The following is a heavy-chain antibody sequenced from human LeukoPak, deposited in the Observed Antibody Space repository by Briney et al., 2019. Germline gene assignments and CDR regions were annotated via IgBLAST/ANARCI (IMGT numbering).Heavy chain of an antibody. CDR2: MSTSGQTR. Sequence: GGSLRLSCTASGFTFSDYYMSWIRRAPVKGLEWLSYMSTSGQTRFYADSVKGRFTISRDNAKNSLYLQMNSLRVEDTALYYCATSLHYYDTSVWGQGTLVTVSS. J-gene: IGHJ4*02. CDR1: GFTFSDYY. V-gene: IGHV3-11*01. CDR3: ATSLHYYDTSV. D-gene: IGHD3-22*01.